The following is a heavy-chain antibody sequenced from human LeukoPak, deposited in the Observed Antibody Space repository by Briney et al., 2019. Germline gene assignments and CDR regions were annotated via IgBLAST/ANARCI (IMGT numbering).Heavy chain of an antibody. D-gene: IGHD6-13*01. V-gene: IGHV4-39*01. Sequence: SETLSLTCTVSGGSFSSYYWGWIRQPPGKGLEWIGRVYYSGSTYYNPSPKSRVTISVDTSKNQISLKLSSVTAADTAVYYCASSQYPIAAADNWFDPWGQGTLVTVSS. CDR1: GGSFSSYY. J-gene: IGHJ5*02. CDR2: VYYSGST. CDR3: ASSQYPIAAADNWFDP.